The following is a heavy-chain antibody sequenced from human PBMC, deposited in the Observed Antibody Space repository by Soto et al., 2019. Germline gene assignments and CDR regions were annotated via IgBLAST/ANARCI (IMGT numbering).Heavy chain of an antibody. CDR1: GFTVINTY. J-gene: IGHJ4*02. V-gene: IGHV3-66*01. CDR3: TRDPVDSPVFDY. Sequence: GGSLRLSCAASGFTVINTYLSWVRQAPGKGLEWVSVIYRDGRTYYADSVKGRFTTSRDHSKNTLYLQMNSLRAEDTAVYYCTRDPVDSPVFDYWGQGTLVTVPQ. CDR2: IYRDGRT. D-gene: IGHD2-15*01.